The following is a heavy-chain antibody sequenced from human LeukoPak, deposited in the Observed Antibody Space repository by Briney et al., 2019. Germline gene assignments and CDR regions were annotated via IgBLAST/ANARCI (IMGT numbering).Heavy chain of an antibody. CDR2: IYHSGST. D-gene: IGHD2-2*02. Sequence: SETLSLTCAVSGGSISSSNWWSWVRQPPGKGLEWIEEIYHSGSTNYNPSLKSRVTISVDKSKNQFSLKLSSVTAADTAVYYCARGYCSSTSCYTFDYWGQGTLVTVSS. J-gene: IGHJ4*02. V-gene: IGHV4-4*02. CDR3: ARGYCSSTSCYTFDY. CDR1: GGSISSSNW.